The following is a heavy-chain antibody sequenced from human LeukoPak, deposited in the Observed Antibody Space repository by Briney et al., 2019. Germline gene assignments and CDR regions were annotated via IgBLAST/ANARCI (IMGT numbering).Heavy chain of an antibody. CDR3: AKHLRTNFWFFDH. D-gene: IGHD3-9*01. CDR2: ISGTGYQT. CDR1: GFTFSTYV. Sequence: GGSLRLSCAASGFTFSTYVLSWVRQAPGKGLEWVSLISGTGYQTDYADSVKGRFTISRDNSKNTLYLQMNSLKAEDTAVYYCAKHLRTNFWFFDHWGQGTLVTVSS. V-gene: IGHV3-23*01. J-gene: IGHJ4*02.